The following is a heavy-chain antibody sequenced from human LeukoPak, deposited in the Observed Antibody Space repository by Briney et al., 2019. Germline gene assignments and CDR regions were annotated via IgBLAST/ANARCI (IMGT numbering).Heavy chain of an antibody. Sequence: ASVKVSCKASGYTFTSYAMRWVRQAPGQRLEWMGWINAGNGNTKYSQKFQGRVTITRDTSASTAYMELSSLRSEDTAVYYCARARRRITIFGVVITPDAFDIWGQGTMVTVSS. V-gene: IGHV1-3*01. CDR3: ARARRRITIFGVVITPDAFDI. D-gene: IGHD3-3*01. CDR2: INAGNGNT. J-gene: IGHJ3*02. CDR1: GYTFTSYA.